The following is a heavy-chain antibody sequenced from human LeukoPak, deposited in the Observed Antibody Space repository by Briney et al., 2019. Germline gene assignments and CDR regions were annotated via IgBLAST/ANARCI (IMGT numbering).Heavy chain of an antibody. CDR1: GGSISSYY. V-gene: IGHV4-59*01. D-gene: IGHD3-22*01. J-gene: IGHJ5*02. CDR2: IYYSGST. Sequence: SETLSLTCTVSGGSISSYYWSWIRQPPGKGLEWIGYIYYSGSTNYNPSLKSRVTISVDTSKNQFSLKLSSATAADTAVYYCARGLTYYYDSSGYSWFDPWGQGTLVTVSS. CDR3: ARGLTYYYDSSGYSWFDP.